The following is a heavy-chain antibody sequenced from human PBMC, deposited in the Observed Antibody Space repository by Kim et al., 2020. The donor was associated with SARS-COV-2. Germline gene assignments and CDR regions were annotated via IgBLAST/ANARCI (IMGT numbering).Heavy chain of an antibody. CDR1: GGSVSSGSYY. J-gene: IGHJ6*02. CDR3: ARDIMVRGVNFFFYYYGMDV. D-gene: IGHD3-10*01. Sequence: SETLSLTCTVSGGSVSSGSYYWSWIRQPPGKGLEWIGYIYYSGSTNYNPSLKSRVTISVDTSKNQFSLKLSSVTAADTAVYYCARDIMVRGVNFFFYYYGMDVWGQGTTVTVSS. V-gene: IGHV4-61*01. CDR2: IYYSGST.